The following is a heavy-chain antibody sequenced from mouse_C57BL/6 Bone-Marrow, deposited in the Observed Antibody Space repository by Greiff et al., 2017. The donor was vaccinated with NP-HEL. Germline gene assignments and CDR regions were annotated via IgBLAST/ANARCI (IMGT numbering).Heavy chain of an antibody. CDR2: IYPGDGDT. D-gene: IGHD2-4*01. CDR3: ARSGAIYYDYFY. V-gene: IGHV1-82*01. CDR1: GYAFSSSW. Sequence: QVQLQQSGPELVKPGASVKISCKASGYAFSSSWMNWVKQRPGKGLEWIGRIYPGDGDTNYNGKFKGKATLTADKSSSTAYMQLSSLTSEDSAVYFCARSGAIYYDYFYWGQGTTLTVSS. J-gene: IGHJ2*01.